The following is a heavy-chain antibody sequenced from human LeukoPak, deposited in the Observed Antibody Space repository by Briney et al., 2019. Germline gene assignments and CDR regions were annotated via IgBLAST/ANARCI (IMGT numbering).Heavy chain of an antibody. J-gene: IGHJ4*02. CDR1: GGSISSSSYY. CDR2: IYYSGST. D-gene: IGHD1-26*01. Sequence: PSETLSLTCTVSGGSISSSSYYWSWIRQPPGKGLEWIGYIYYSGSTNYNPSLKSRVTISVDTSKNQFSLKLSSVTAADTAVYYCATSREGATDYWGQGTLVTVSS. CDR3: ATSREGATDY. V-gene: IGHV4-61*01.